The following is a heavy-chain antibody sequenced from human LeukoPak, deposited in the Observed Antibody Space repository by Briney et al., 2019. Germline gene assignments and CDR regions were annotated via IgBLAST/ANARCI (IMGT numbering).Heavy chain of an antibody. CDR1: GFTFSDRY. CDR3: ATESGWLFDH. CDR2: ISPNANTI. Sequence: PGGSLRLSCAAAGFTFSDRYMSWIRQAPGKGMEWVAYISPNANTIHYADSVKGRLTISRDNAKNSLFLQVNSLRAEDTAVYYCATESGWLFDHWGQGTLVTVSS. J-gene: IGHJ4*02. V-gene: IGHV3-11*04. D-gene: IGHD5-12*01.